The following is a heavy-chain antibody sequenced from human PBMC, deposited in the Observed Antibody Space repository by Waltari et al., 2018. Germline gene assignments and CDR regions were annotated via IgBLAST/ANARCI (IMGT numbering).Heavy chain of an antibody. D-gene: IGHD4-17*01. CDR2: ISSSSSTI. CDR3: ARDRDYGGNPRGGYGMDV. CDR1: GFTFSSYS. V-gene: IGHV3-48*01. J-gene: IGHJ6*02. Sequence: EVQLVESGGGLVQPGGSLRLSCAASGFTFSSYSMNWVRQAQGKGLEWVSYISSSSSTIYYADSVKGRFTISRDNAKNSLYLQMNSLRAEDTAVYYCARDRDYGGNPRGGYGMDVWGQGTTVTVSS.